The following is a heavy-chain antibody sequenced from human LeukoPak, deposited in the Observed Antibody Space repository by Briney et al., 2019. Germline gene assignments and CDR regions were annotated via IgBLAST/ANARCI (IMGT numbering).Heavy chain of an antibody. V-gene: IGHV4-59*08. D-gene: IGHD6-13*01. J-gene: IGHJ4*02. CDR1: GGSISSYY. CDR2: IFYSGNT. Sequence: SETLSLTCSVSGGSISSYYWSWIRQPPGKGLEWIGYIFYSGNTNYNPSLKSRVTISVDTSKNQFSLKLSSVTAADTAVYYCARLIEAAAGTNHDYWGQGTLVTVSS. CDR3: ARLIEAAAGTNHDY.